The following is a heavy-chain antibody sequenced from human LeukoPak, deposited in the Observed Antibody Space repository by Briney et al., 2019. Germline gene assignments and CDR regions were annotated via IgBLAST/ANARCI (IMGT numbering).Heavy chain of an antibody. Sequence: EASVKVSCKAANYSFTTYGLTWVRQAPGQGLEWMGWISVYNGDTEYAQKYQGRVTMTADTSTSTAYMELRSLRSDDTAVYYCARGIVGMYYFYMDVWGKGTTVTVSS. D-gene: IGHD2/OR15-2a*01. J-gene: IGHJ6*03. V-gene: IGHV1-18*01. CDR1: NYSFTTYG. CDR3: ARGIVGMYYFYMDV. CDR2: ISVYNGDT.